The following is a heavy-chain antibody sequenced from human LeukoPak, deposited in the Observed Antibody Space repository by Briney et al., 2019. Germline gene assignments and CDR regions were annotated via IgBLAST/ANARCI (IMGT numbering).Heavy chain of an antibody. Sequence: GGSLRLSCATSGFSFTDYPMNWVRPAPGKGLDWISNIRTTAEGAKYAYYADSVKGRVTISRDDGKNTLYLHMNSLRDDDTAVYYSENGLRYAFDYWGQGILVTVSS. J-gene: IGHJ4*02. CDR1: GFSFTDYP. CDR3: ENGLRYAFDY. CDR2: IRTTAEGAKYA. D-gene: IGHD3-9*01. V-gene: IGHV3-48*02.